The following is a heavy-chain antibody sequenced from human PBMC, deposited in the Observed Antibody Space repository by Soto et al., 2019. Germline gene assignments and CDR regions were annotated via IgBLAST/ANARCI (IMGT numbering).Heavy chain of an antibody. Sequence: QVQLVQSGAEVKKPGASVKVSCKASGYTFTSYGISWVRQAPGEGLEWMGWISGHNGNKKYAQKLQGRVSMTTDTSTSTAYMELRSLRSDDTAVYYCARDLGQQLFDYWGQGTLVTVSS. CDR3: ARDLGQQLFDY. CDR1: GYTFTSYG. D-gene: IGHD6-13*01. CDR2: ISGHNGNK. V-gene: IGHV1-18*01. J-gene: IGHJ4*02.